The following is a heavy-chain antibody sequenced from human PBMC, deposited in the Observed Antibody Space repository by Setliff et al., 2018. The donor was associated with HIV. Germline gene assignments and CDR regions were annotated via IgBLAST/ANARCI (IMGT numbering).Heavy chain of an antibody. CDR1: GYTFNIYY. CDR3: ARRPYYDSWSGHQAFDI. Sequence: GESLKISCQASGYTFNIYYIAWVRRVPGKGLEWMGIVYPADSDSTYSPSFQGQVTISADTSISTAYLHFSSLKASDTAMYYCARRPYYDSWSGHQAFDIWGQGTMVTVSS. V-gene: IGHV5-51*01. D-gene: IGHD3-3*01. CDR2: VYPADSDS. J-gene: IGHJ3*02.